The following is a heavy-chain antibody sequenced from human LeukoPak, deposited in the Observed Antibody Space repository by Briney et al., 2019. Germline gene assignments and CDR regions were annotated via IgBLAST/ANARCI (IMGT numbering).Heavy chain of an antibody. Sequence: PGGSLRLSCAASGFTFSSYSMNWVRQAPGKGLEWVSSISSSSSYIYYADSVKGRFTISRDNAKNSLYLQMNSLRAEDTAVYYCARDRYSSGWYGVGLDYWGQGTLVTVSS. CDR3: ARDRYSSGWYGVGLDY. CDR2: ISSSSSYI. D-gene: IGHD6-19*01. CDR1: GFTFSSYS. J-gene: IGHJ4*02. V-gene: IGHV3-21*01.